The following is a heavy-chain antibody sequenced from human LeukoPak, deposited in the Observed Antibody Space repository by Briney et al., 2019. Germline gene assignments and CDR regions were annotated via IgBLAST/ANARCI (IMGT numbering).Heavy chain of an antibody. Sequence: GASVKVSCKASGYTLTSYDINWVRQASGQGLEWMGWMSPNSGNTGYAQKFQGRVSMTSNTSIRTAYMELSSLRSEDTAVYYCARSGPMVRGVIVYYGMDVWGQGTTVTVSS. CDR3: ARSGPMVRGVIVYYGMDV. V-gene: IGHV1-8*01. CDR2: MSPNSGNT. CDR1: GYTLTSYD. D-gene: IGHD3-10*01. J-gene: IGHJ6*02.